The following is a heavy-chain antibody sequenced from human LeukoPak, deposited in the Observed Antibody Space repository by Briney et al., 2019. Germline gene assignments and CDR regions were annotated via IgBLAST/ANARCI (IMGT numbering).Heavy chain of an antibody. CDR1: GGSISSSSYY. D-gene: IGHD2-15*01. CDR2: IHNSGST. V-gene: IGHV4-61*01. CDR3: ARVPCGGGSCYVAAPYNWFDP. Sequence: PSETLSLTCTVFGGSISSSSYYWTWIRQPPGKGLEWIGYIHNSGSTNYNPSLKSRLTISVDASNNQFSLKLSSMTAADTAVYYCARVPCGGGSCYVAAPYNWFDPWGQGTLVTVSS. J-gene: IGHJ5*02.